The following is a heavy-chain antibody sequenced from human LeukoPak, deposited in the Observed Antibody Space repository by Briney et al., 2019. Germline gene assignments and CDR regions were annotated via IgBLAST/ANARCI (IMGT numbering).Heavy chain of an antibody. Sequence: ASVKASCKAFGYTFTSYYMHWVRQSPGHGLEWMRIINPSGGSTSYAQKFQGRVTMTRDTSTSTVYMELSSLRSEDTAVYYCAGEAAGSVGYWGQGTLVTVSS. CDR2: INPSGGST. CDR3: AGEAAGSVGY. CDR1: GYTFTSYY. V-gene: IGHV1-46*01. J-gene: IGHJ4*02.